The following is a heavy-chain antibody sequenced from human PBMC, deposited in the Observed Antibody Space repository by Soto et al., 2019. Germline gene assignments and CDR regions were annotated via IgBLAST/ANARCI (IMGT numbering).Heavy chain of an antibody. CDR2: INAGNGNT. CDR3: AVVYGSGSYSSGFDY. J-gene: IGHJ4*02. V-gene: IGHV1-3*01. Sequence: ASVKVSCKASGYTFTSYAMHWVRQAPGQRLEWMGWINAGNGNTKYSQKFQGRVTITRDTSASTAYMELSSLRSEDTAVYYCAVVYGSGSYSSGFDYWGQGTLVTVSS. D-gene: IGHD3-10*01. CDR1: GYTFTSYA.